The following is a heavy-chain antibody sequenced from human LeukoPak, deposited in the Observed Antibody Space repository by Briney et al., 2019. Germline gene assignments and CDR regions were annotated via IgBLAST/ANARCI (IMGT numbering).Heavy chain of an antibody. CDR1: RFTFSSYA. V-gene: IGHV3-30*04. CDR3: ARESDHGGNAFFDY. Sequence: PGRSLRLSCAASRFTFSSYAMHWVRQAPGKGLEWVAVISYDGSNKYYADSVKGRFTISRDNSKNTLYLQINSLRVEDTAVYYCARESDHGGNAFFDYWGQGTLVTVSS. J-gene: IGHJ4*02. CDR2: ISYDGSNK. D-gene: IGHD4-23*01.